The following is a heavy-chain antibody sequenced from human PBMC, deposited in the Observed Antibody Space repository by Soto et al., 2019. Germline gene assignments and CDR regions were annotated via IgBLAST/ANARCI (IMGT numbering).Heavy chain of an antibody. J-gene: IGHJ4*02. CDR2: ISGSGGST. D-gene: IGHD3-16*01. CDR3: AKDLFGVSVAPGPLDY. Sequence: EVQLLESGGGLVQPGGSLRLSCAASGFTFSSYAMSWFRQAPGKGLEWVSAISGSGGSTYYADSVKGRFTISRDNSKNTLYLQMNSLRAEDTAVYYCAKDLFGVSVAPGPLDYWGQGTLVTVSS. CDR1: GFTFSSYA. V-gene: IGHV3-23*01.